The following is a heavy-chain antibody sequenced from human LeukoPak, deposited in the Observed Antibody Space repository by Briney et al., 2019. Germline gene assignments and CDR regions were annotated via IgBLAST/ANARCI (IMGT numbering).Heavy chain of an antibody. J-gene: IGHJ5*02. CDR1: GGSFSGYY. Sequence: SETLSLTCAVYGGSFSGYYWSWIRQPPGKGLEWIGEINHSGSYNYNPSLKSRVTISVDTSKNQFSLKLSSVTAADTAVYYCARLIFGVVITKGFDPWGQGTLVTVSS. CDR2: INHSGSY. V-gene: IGHV4-34*01. D-gene: IGHD3-3*02. CDR3: ARLIFGVVITKGFDP.